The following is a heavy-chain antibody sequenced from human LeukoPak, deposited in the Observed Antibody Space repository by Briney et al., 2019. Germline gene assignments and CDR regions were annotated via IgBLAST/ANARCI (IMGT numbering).Heavy chain of an antibody. V-gene: IGHV3-21*01. Sequence: GGSLRLSCAASGFTFSSYSVNWVRQAPGKGLEWVSSISSSSSYIYYADSVKGRFTISRDNAKNSLYLQMNSLRAEDTAVYYCARSTRFYYGMDVWGQGTTVTVSS. CDR3: ARSTRFYYGMDV. CDR1: GFTFSSYS. J-gene: IGHJ6*02. D-gene: IGHD2-2*01. CDR2: ISSSSSYI.